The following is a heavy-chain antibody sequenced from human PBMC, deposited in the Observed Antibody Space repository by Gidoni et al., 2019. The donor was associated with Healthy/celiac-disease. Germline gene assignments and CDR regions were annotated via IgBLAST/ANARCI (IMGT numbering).Heavy chain of an antibody. J-gene: IGHJ4*02. CDR2: INHSGST. CDR1: GGSFSGYY. Sequence: QVQLQQWGAGLLKPSATLSLTCAVYGGSFSGYYWSWIRQPPGKGLEWIGEINHSGSTNYNPSLKSRVTISVDTSKNQFSLKLSSVTAADTAVYYCARVADYYDSSGYYPSPDYWGQGTLVTVSS. V-gene: IGHV4-34*01. CDR3: ARVADYYDSSGYYPSPDY. D-gene: IGHD3-22*01.